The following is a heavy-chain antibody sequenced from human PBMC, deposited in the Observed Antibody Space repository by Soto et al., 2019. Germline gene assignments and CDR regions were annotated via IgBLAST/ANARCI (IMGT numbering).Heavy chain of an antibody. V-gene: IGHV3-7*03. CDR3: VRELGLAY. J-gene: IGHJ4*02. CDR1: GFTLSNYW. Sequence: VQLVESGGGLVQPGGSLRLSCAASGFTLSNYWMTWVRQAPGKGLEWVANINKDGSQKNYVDSVKGRFTIARDNGQNSLSLEMNCVRVEATAVYYCVRELGLAYWGQGALVTLSS. D-gene: IGHD7-27*01. CDR2: INKDGSQK.